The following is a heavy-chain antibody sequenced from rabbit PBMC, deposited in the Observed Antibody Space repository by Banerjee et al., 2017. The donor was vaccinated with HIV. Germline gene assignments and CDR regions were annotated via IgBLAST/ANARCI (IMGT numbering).Heavy chain of an antibody. J-gene: IGHJ4*01. CDR3: ARSDYSSGWGIRL. V-gene: IGHV1S45*01. CDR1: GFSFSSGYD. Sequence: EQLVGYGGDLVQPEGSLTLTCKASGFSFSSGYDLCWVRQAPGKGLEWIACIGAASSGSTYYASWVNGRFTISKTSSTTVTLQMTSLTAADTATYFCARSDYSSGWGIRLWGPGTLVTVS. CDR2: IGAASSGST. D-gene: IGHD4-1*01.